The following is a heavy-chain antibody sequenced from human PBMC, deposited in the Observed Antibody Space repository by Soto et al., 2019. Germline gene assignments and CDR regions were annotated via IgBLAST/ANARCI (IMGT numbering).Heavy chain of an antibody. Sequence: QVQLQESGPGLVKPSGTLSLTCAVSGVSISSHDWWTWVRQPPGKGLEWIGESHQSGNTNYNSSLESRVTISLDKSKNQFSLQLSSVTVADTAVYYCATRDTGRVYGGQGTLFTVSS. CDR2: SHQSGNT. CDR3: ATRDTGRVY. J-gene: IGHJ4*02. V-gene: IGHV4-4*02. CDR1: GVSISSHDW. D-gene: IGHD5-18*01.